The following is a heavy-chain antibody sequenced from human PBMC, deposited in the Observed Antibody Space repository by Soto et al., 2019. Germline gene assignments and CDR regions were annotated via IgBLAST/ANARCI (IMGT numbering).Heavy chain of an antibody. CDR3: AAGDCSGGSCFSLDP. J-gene: IGHJ5*02. V-gene: IGHV3-33*01. CDR2: IWYDGSNR. CDR1: GFTFSSHG. D-gene: IGHD2-15*01. Sequence: GGSLRLSCAASGFTFSSHGMHWVRQAPGKGLEWVAVIWYDGSNRNYADSVKGRFTISRDNSKKMVFLQVNSLRVEDTAVYYCAAGDCSGGSCFSLDPWGQGTLVTVSS.